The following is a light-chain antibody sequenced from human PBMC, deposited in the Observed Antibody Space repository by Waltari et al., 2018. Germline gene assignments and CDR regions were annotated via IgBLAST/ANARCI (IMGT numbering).Light chain of an antibody. V-gene: IGKV3-15*01. CDR1: QSVGNN. Sequence: EIEMTQSPATLSVSPGERVTLSCRASQSVGNNLAWDQQRPGQAPRLLIYGASTRATDISDRFSGSGSGTDFTLTISALQSEDLAVYYCHQYNHWPTFTFGQGTKLQIE. J-gene: IGKJ2*01. CDR3: HQYNHWPTFT. CDR2: GAS.